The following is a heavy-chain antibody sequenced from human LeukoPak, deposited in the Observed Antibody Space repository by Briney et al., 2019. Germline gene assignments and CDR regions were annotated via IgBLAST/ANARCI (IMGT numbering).Heavy chain of an antibody. V-gene: IGHV3-53*01. D-gene: IGHD1-26*01. CDR3: VREAPYPRIVGGGLRGFDY. CDR2: IHGGGST. CDR1: GFSVSSNY. Sequence: GGSLRLSCAASGFSVSSNYMSWVRQAPGKGLEWVSVIHGGGSTFYAESVKGRFTISRDNSKETLYLQMSSLRVEDTAIYYCVREAPYPRIVGGGLRGFDYWGQGTLVTVSS. J-gene: IGHJ4*02.